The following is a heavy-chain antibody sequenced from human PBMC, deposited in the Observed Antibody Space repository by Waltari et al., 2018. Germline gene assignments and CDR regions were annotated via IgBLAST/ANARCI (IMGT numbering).Heavy chain of an antibody. D-gene: IGHD2-2*01. J-gene: IGHJ4*02. CDR1: GFTFGDYA. CDR2: IRSKTYGGTA. Sequence: EVQLVESGGDLVQPGRSLRLSCTANGFTFGDYALSWFRQAPGKGLEWVGFIRSKTYGGTAQYAASVKGRFTIPRDDSKSIAYLQMNSLKTEDTAVYYCTRDRWYSSTWYFDYWGQGTLVTVSS. CDR3: TRDRWYSSTWYFDY. V-gene: IGHV3-49*03.